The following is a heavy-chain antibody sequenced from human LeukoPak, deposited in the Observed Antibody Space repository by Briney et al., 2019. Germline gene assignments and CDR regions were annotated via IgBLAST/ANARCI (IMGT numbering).Heavy chain of an antibody. CDR2: INPSGTIT. CDR3: ALIAPPHN. J-gene: IGHJ4*02. Sequence: ASVKVSCKASGITFTSYYIHWVRQAPGRGLEWMGNINPSGTITTYAPKYQGRVTVTKDTSTNTVYMERSSLRSDDTAVYYCALIAPPHNWGQGTLVTVSS. D-gene: IGHD6-13*01. CDR1: GITFTSYY. V-gene: IGHV1-46*01.